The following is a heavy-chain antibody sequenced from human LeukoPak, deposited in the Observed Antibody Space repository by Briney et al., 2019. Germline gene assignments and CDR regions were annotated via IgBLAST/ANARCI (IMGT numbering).Heavy chain of an antibody. CDR3: ARQGYSYGYYYGMDV. J-gene: IGHJ6*02. CDR2: IYSGGST. CDR1: GFTVSSNY. D-gene: IGHD5-18*01. V-gene: IGHV3-66*04. Sequence: GGCLRLSCAASGFTVSSNYMNWVRQAPGKGLEWVSVIYSGGSTYYADSVKGRFTISRDNSKNTLYVQMNSLRAEDTAVYYCARQGYSYGYYYGMDVWGQGTTVTVSS.